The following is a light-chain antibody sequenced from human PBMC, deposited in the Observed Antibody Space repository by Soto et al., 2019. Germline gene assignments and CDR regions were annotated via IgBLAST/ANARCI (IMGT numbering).Light chain of an antibody. V-gene: IGKV3-15*01. CDR2: GAS. J-gene: IGKJ5*01. Sequence: EIVLTQSPGTLSVSPGERATLSFRASQSVLTNLAWYQQKPGQAPRLLIYGASTRATGIPARFSGSGSGAEFTLTISSLQSEDFAVYYCQQYNNWPITFGQGTRLEIK. CDR3: QQYNNWPIT. CDR1: QSVLTN.